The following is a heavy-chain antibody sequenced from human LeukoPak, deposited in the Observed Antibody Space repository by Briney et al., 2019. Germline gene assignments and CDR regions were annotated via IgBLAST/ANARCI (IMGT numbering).Heavy chain of an antibody. V-gene: IGHV3-33*01. Sequence: GGSLRLSCAASGFTFSTYGMHWVRQAPGKGLEWVAVIWYDGRTQFYAESVKGRFAVSRDNSKNTLYLQTNSLRAEDTAVYHCARGEYYHESSGYPNYWGQGTLVTASS. CDR2: IWYDGRTQ. D-gene: IGHD3-22*01. CDR1: GFTFSTYG. J-gene: IGHJ4*02. CDR3: ARGEYYHESSGYPNY.